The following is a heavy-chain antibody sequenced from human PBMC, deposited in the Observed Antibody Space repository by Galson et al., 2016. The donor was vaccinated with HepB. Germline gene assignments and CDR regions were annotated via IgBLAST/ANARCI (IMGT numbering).Heavy chain of an antibody. Sequence: SLRLSCAASGFTFTSYWMHWVRQAPGKGLMWVSRINSDGSSPSYTDSVKGRFTISRDNAKNTVYLQMNSLRAEDTAVYYCARVEGRSVATIAYWGQGALVTVSS. V-gene: IGHV3-74*01. CDR1: GFTFTSYW. CDR3: ARVEGRSVATIAY. CDR2: INSDGSSP. D-gene: IGHD5-12*01. J-gene: IGHJ4*02.